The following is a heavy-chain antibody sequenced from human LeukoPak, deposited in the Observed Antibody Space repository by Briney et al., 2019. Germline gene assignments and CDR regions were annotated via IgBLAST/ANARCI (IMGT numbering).Heavy chain of an antibody. D-gene: IGHD1-26*01. CDR3: ARMGATGAFDI. V-gene: IGHV3-48*04. CDR1: GFTFRSYA. J-gene: IGHJ3*02. Sequence: GGSLRLSCAASGFTFRSYAMHWVRQAPGKGLEWVSYISSSGSTIYYADSVKGRFTISRDNAKNSLYLQMNSLRAEDTAVYYCARMGATGAFDIWGQGTMVTVSS. CDR2: ISSSGSTI.